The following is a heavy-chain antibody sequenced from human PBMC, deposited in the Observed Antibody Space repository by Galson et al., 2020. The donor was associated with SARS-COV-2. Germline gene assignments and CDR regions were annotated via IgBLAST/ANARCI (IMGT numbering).Heavy chain of an antibody. Sequence: ASVKVSCKASGYTFTSYDINWVRQATGQGLEWMGWMNPNSGNTGYAQKFQGRVTMTRNTSISTAYMELSSLRSEDTAVYYCARARRSMIVVVITRYYYYYMDVWGKGTTVTVSS. CDR1: GYTFTSYD. V-gene: IGHV1-8*01. CDR2: MNPNSGNT. CDR3: ARARRSMIVVVITRYYYYYMDV. D-gene: IGHD3-22*01. J-gene: IGHJ6*03.